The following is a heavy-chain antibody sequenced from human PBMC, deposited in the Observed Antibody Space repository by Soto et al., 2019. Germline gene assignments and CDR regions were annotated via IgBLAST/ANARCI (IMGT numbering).Heavy chain of an antibody. CDR3: ARGVGAATHAFDL. V-gene: IGHV4-31*02. D-gene: IGHD2-15*01. J-gene: IGHJ3*01. CDR1: GGSISSGGYY. CDR2: IYYSGST. Sequence: LCGGSISSGGYYWGWIRQHPGKGLEWIGYIYYSGSTYYNPSLKSRVTISVDTSKNQFSLELSSVTAADPAVYYCARGVGAATHAFDLWGQGTMVTVSS.